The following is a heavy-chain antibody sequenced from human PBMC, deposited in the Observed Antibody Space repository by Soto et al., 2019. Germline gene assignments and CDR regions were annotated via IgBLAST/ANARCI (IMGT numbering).Heavy chain of an antibody. Sequence: EVLLLESGGGLVQPGGSLRLSCEASGFSFSSFAMHWVRQAPGKGLEWVSAIGDSGASTYYADSVKGRFTISRDNSRNTLYLQLNSLRAEDTAVYYCAKGVELDVWGNGTTVTVSS. V-gene: IGHV3-23*01. CDR1: GFSFSSFA. CDR3: AKGVELDV. J-gene: IGHJ6*04. CDR2: IGDSGAST. D-gene: IGHD1-26*01.